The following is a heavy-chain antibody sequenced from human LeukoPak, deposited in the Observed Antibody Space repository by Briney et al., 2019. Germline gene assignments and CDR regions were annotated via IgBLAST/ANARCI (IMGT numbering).Heavy chain of an antibody. CDR2: IYYSGST. V-gene: IGHV4-30-4*08. D-gene: IGHD1-26*01. CDR1: GGSISSGDYY. CDR3: ARASQSSGSFEI. J-gene: IGHJ3*02. Sequence: SETLSPTCTVSGGSISSGDYYWSWIRQPPGKGLEWIGYIYYSGSTYYNPSLKSRVTISVDTSKDQFSLKLSSVTAADTAAYYCARASQSSGSFEIWGQGTMVTVSS.